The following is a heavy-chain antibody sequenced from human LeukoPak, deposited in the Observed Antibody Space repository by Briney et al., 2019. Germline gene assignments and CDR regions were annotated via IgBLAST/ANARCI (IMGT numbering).Heavy chain of an antibody. V-gene: IGHV1-8*01. CDR1: GYTFTSYD. Sequence: ASVNVSCNASGYTFTSYDINWVRQATGQGHEWMGWMNPNSGNTGYAQKFQDRVTMTSNTSISTAYMELSSLRSEDTAVYYCASNSRLQFNGYYYYYGMDVWGQGTTVTVSS. CDR2: MNPNSGNT. CDR3: ASNSRLQFNGYYYYYGMDV. D-gene: IGHD5-24*01. J-gene: IGHJ6*02.